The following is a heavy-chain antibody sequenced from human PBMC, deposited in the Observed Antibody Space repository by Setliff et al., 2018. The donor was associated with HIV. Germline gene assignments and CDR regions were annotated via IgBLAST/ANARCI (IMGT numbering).Heavy chain of an antibody. V-gene: IGHV4-61*05. CDR3: ARHRYYDILFDP. D-gene: IGHD3-9*01. CDR2: LSYSGST. CDR1: GGPFSSSSYS. J-gene: IGHJ5*02. Sequence: SETLSLTCIVSGGPFSSSSYSWGWIRLPPGKGLEWIGYLSYSGSTNYNPSLKSRVTILVDSSRNQFSLRLSSVTAADTAVYYCARHRYYDILFDPWGQGTLVTVSS.